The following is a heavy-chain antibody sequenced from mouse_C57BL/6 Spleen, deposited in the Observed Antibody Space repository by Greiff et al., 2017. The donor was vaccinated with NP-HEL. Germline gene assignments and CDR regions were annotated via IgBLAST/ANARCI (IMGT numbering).Heavy chain of an antibody. CDR1: GYSITSGYY. CDR2: ISYDGSN. Sequence: EVQLQQSGPGLVKPSQSLSLTCSVTGYSITSGYYWNWIRQFPGNKLEWMGYISYDGSNNYNPSLKNRISITRDTSKNQFFLKLNSVTTEDTATYYCARERLTGTGYFDYWGQGTTLTVSS. J-gene: IGHJ2*01. CDR3: ARERLTGTGYFDY. V-gene: IGHV3-6*01. D-gene: IGHD4-1*01.